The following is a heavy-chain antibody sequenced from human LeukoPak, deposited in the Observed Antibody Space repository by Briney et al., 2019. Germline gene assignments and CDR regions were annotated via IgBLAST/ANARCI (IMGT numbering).Heavy chain of an antibody. J-gene: IGHJ4*02. D-gene: IGHD2-15*01. CDR2: ISYDGSNK. CDR1: GFTFSSYG. CDR3: AKSSVVAATLGY. Sequence: GGSLRLSCAASGFTFSSYGMHWVRQAPGKGPEWVAVISYDGSNKYYADSVKGRFTISRDNSKNTLYLQMNSLRAEDTAVYYCAKSSVVAATLGYWGQGTLVTVSS. V-gene: IGHV3-30*18.